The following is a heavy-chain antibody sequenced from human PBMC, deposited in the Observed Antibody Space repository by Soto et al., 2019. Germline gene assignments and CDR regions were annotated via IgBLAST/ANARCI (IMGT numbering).Heavy chain of an antibody. CDR3: ARDAEGMDV. CDR2: ISSSGSII. CDR1: GFTFSDYY. V-gene: IGHV3-11*01. J-gene: IGHJ6*02. Sequence: QLEESGGGLVKPEGSLRLSCAASGFTFSDYYMSWIRQAPGKGLEWVAYISSSGSIIKYGDSMKGRFTSSRDNSKNTLYLPVNSLRVEDTGVYYCARDAEGMDVWGQGTTVIVSS.